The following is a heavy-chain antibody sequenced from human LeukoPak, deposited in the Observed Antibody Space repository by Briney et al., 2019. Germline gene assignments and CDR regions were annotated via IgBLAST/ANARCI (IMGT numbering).Heavy chain of an antibody. D-gene: IGHD1-14*01. CDR2: ISWNSGSI. J-gene: IGHJ4*02. V-gene: IGHV3-9*01. CDR3: AKDRAQCDLPEGLDY. Sequence: PGGSLRLSCAASGFTFDDYAMHWVRQAPGKGLEWVSGISWNSGSIGYADSVKGRFTISRDNAQNSLYMQMNSLRAEDTALYYCAKDRAQCDLPEGLDYWGQGTLVTVSS. CDR1: GFTFDDYA.